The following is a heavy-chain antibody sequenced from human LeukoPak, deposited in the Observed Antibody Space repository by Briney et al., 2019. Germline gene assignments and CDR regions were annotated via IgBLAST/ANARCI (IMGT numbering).Heavy chain of an antibody. CDR2: ISYDGSNK. J-gene: IGHJ6*02. V-gene: IGHV3-30*18. CDR3: AKDQYSSSDGMDV. Sequence: GRSLRLSCAASGFTFSSYGMHWVRQAPGKGLEWVAVISYDGSNKYYADSVKGRFTISRDNSKNTLYLQMNSLRAEDTAAYYCAKDQYSSSDGMDVWGQGTTVTVSS. CDR1: GFTFSSYG. D-gene: IGHD6-6*01.